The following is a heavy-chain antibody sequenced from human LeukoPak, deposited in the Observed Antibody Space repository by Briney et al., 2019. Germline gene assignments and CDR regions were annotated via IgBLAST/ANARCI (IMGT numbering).Heavy chain of an antibody. Sequence: GGSLRLSCAASGFIFSNYAMTWVRQAPGKGLERVSGIIGSGHRTEYADSVKGRFTISRDNSKNTLYLQMNNLRAEDTALYYCAKDAFNYDGSTHMYHSDNWGQGTRVAVSS. D-gene: IGHD3-22*01. J-gene: IGHJ4*02. CDR1: GFIFSNYA. CDR3: AKDAFNYDGSTHMYHSDN. CDR2: IIGSGHRT. V-gene: IGHV3-23*01.